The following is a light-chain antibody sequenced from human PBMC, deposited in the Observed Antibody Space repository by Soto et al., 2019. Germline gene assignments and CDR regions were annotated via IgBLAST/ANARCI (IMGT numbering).Light chain of an antibody. V-gene: IGKV1-33*01. Sequence: DIQMTQSPSSLSASVGDRVTITCQASQDISNYLNWYQQKPGKAPKLLIYDASNLQTGVPSRFSGSGSGTEFSFTISSLQPEDIATDYCQQYDTLPPMYTFGQGTKVEIK. CDR3: QQYDTLPPMYT. CDR1: QDISNY. CDR2: DAS. J-gene: IGKJ2*01.